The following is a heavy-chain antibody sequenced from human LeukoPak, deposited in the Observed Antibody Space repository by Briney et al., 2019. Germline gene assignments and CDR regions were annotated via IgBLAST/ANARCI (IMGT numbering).Heavy chain of an antibody. Sequence: ASVKVSCKASGYTFSSYDINWVRQAAGQGLEWMGWMNPKTGNTGFSQKFQGRVTITSDTSISTAYMELSRLTSEDTGVYYCTRGLPRDGLVVIAAANEYWGQGSLVTVSS. V-gene: IGHV1-8*03. CDR1: GYTFSSYD. D-gene: IGHD2-2*01. CDR3: TRGLPRDGLVVIAAANEY. J-gene: IGHJ4*02. CDR2: MNPKTGNT.